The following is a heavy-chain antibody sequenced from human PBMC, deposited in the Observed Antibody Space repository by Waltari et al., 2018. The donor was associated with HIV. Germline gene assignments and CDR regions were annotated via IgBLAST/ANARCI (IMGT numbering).Heavy chain of an antibody. V-gene: IGHV3-48*01. CDR1: GFTLSSYG. J-gene: IGHJ4*02. Sequence: EVQLVVSGGGLVQPGGSLRLACAASGFTLSSYGMNGVRQAPGKGLEWVSYISSSSSTIYYADSVKGRFTISRDNAKNSLYLQMNSLRAEDTAVYYCARVGAAYFDYWGQGTLVTVSS. CDR2: ISSSSSTI. CDR3: ARVGAAYFDY. D-gene: IGHD2-15*01.